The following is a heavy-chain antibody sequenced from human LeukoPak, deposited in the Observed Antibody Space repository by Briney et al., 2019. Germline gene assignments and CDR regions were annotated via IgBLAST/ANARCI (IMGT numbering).Heavy chain of an antibody. V-gene: IGHV3-48*03. J-gene: IGHJ4*02. Sequence: GGSLRLSCAASGFTFSSYEMNWVRQAPGKGLEWVSYISSSGGTINYADSVKGRFTISRDNAKNSLYLQMNSLRAEDAAVYYCARDPVLDYWGQGTLVTVSS. CDR3: ARDPVLDY. CDR1: GFTFSSYE. D-gene: IGHD4-17*01. CDR2: ISSSGGTI.